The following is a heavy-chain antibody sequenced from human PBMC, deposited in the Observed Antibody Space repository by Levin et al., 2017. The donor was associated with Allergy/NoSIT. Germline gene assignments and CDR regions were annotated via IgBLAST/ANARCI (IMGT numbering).Heavy chain of an antibody. D-gene: IGHD1-1*01. V-gene: IGHV3-7*01. J-gene: IGHJ4*02. Sequence: GGSLRLSCAASGFSFRNFWMTWVRQAPGKGLEWVANINHDGSDRYYADSVKGRFTISRDNARYSLYLQMSGLRAEDTAQFYCPTYAVDQGGWNPPSPAPNFDCWGQGTRVTVSS. CDR3: PTYAVDQGGWNPPSPAPNFDC. CDR2: INHDGSDR. CDR1: GFSFRNFW.